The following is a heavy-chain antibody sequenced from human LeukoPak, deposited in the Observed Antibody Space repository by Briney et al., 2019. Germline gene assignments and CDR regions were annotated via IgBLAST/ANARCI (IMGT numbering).Heavy chain of an antibody. Sequence: GGSLRLSCAASGFTFSSYEMNWVRQAPGKGLEWVSYISSSGSTIYYADSVKGRFTISRDNAKNSLYLQMNSLRAEDTAVYYCAKKDCSSTSCPKFIDYWGQGTLVTVSS. J-gene: IGHJ4*02. V-gene: IGHV3-48*03. D-gene: IGHD2-2*01. CDR2: ISSSGSTI. CDR1: GFTFSSYE. CDR3: AKKDCSSTSCPKFIDY.